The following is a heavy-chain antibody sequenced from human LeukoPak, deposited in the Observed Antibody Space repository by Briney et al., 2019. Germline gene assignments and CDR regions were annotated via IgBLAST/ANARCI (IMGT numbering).Heavy chain of an antibody. CDR3: TGVSRSSWYDY. Sequence: PGGSLRLSCAASEFTFSNAWMSWVRQAPGKGLEWVGRIKSKTDGGTPDYAAPVKGRFTISRDDSKNTLYLQMNSLKTEDTAVYYCTGVSRSSWYDYWGQGTLVTVSS. D-gene: IGHD6-13*01. CDR1: EFTFSNAW. J-gene: IGHJ4*02. V-gene: IGHV3-15*01. CDR2: IKSKTDGGTP.